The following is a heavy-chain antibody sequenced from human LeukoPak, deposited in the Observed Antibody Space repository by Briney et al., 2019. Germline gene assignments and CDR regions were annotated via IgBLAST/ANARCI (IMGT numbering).Heavy chain of an antibody. CDR3: ARMLEF. J-gene: IGHJ4*02. Sequence: GRSLRLSCAASGFTFSSYGMHWVRQAPGKGLEWVAVISYDGSNKYYADSVKGRFTISRDNAKNSLFLQMNSLRAEDTAVYFCARMLEFWGQGTLVTVSS. CDR2: ISYDGSNK. CDR1: GFTFSSYG. V-gene: IGHV3-30*03.